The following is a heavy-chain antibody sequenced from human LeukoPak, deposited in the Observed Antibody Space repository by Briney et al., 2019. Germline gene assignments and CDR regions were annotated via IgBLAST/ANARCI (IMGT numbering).Heavy chain of an antibody. J-gene: IGHJ3*02. CDR2: ISGSGGST. Sequence: AGGSLRLSCAASGFTFSSYAMSWVRQAPGKGLEWVSAISGSGGSTYYADSVKGRFTISRHNSKNTLYLQMNSLRAEDTAVYYCARGLGSSGWYEVAFDIWGQGTMVTVSS. V-gene: IGHV3-23*01. D-gene: IGHD6-19*01. CDR1: GFTFSSYA. CDR3: ARGLGSSGWYEVAFDI.